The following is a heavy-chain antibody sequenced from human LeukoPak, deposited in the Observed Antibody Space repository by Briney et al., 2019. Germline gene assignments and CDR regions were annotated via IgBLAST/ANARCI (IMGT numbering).Heavy chain of an antibody. Sequence: GGSLRLSCAASGFTFRSYAMNWVRQAPGKGLEWVSAISGGGGSTYYTDSMKGRFTISRDNSKNTLYLQMNSLRAEDTAVYYCARDRQDYDFWSGYFDYWGQGTLVTVSS. CDR3: ARDRQDYDFWSGYFDY. CDR2: ISGGGGST. CDR1: GFTFRSYA. D-gene: IGHD3-3*01. J-gene: IGHJ4*02. V-gene: IGHV3-23*01.